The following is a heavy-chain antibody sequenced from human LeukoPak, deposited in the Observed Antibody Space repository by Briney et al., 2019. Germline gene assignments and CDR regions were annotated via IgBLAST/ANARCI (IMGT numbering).Heavy chain of an antibody. Sequence: GGSLRLSCAASGFTFSSYAMSWVRQAPGKGLEWVSAISGSGGSTYYADSVKGRFTISRDNSKNTLYLQMNSLRAEDTAVYYCAKDIRYFDWLPRGDYWGQGTLVTVSS. CDR2: ISGSGGST. CDR3: AKDIRYFDWLPRGDY. J-gene: IGHJ4*02. CDR1: GFTFSSYA. V-gene: IGHV3-23*01. D-gene: IGHD3-9*01.